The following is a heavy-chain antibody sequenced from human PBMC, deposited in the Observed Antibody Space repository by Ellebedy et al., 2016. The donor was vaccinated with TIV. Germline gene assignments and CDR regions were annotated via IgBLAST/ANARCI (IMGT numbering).Heavy chain of an antibody. CDR2: IKQDGSEK. V-gene: IGHV3-7*01. CDR3: ARGEDLPDILTGYYFVAFLPWYFDL. Sequence: GESLKISCAASGFTFSIYWMSWVRQAPGKGLECVANIKQDGSEKSYVDSVKGRFTISRDNAKSTVYLQMNSLRVEDTAMYYCARGEDLPDILTGYYFVAFLPWYFDLWGRGTLVTVSS. D-gene: IGHD3-9*01. J-gene: IGHJ2*01. CDR1: GFTFSIYW.